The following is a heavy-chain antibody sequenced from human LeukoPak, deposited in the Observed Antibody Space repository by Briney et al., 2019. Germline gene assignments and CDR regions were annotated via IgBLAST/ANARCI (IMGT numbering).Heavy chain of an antibody. CDR2: INAGNGNT. CDR3: ARVLVWAPGAFDI. Sequence: ASVKVSCKASGYTFTSYAMHWVRQAPGQRLEWMGWINAGNGNTKYSQKFQGRVTITRDTSASTAYMELSSLRSEDTAVYYCARVLVWAPGAFDIWGQGTVVTVSS. D-gene: IGHD2-8*01. CDR1: GYTFTSYA. J-gene: IGHJ3*02. V-gene: IGHV1-3*01.